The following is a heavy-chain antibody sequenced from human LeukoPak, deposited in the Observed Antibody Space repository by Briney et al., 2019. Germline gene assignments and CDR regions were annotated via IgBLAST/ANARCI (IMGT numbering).Heavy chain of an antibody. CDR2: SYHSGST. Sequence: SETLSLTCTVSGGSISSGGNYWSWIRQPPGKGLEWIGYSYHSGSTYYNPSLKSRVTISVDTSKNQFSLNLSSVTAEDTAVYYCARGPTSIITMVRGVIGVYFDYWGQGTLVTVSS. J-gene: IGHJ4*02. CDR3: ARGPTSIITMVRGVIGVYFDY. CDR1: GGSISSGGNY. V-gene: IGHV4-30-2*01. D-gene: IGHD3-10*01.